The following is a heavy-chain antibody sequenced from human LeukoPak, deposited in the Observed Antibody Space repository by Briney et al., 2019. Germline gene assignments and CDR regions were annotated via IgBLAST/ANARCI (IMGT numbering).Heavy chain of an antibody. Sequence: GGSLRLSCAASEFTVSGTHMSWVRQAPGKGLEWVSAMYTGGTTYYADSVTGRFTVSRDTSRNTLFLHMDSLRAEDTAVYYCAKDEVTSGGGLASWGQGTLVIVSS. CDR3: AKDEVTSGGGLAS. CDR2: MYTGGTT. J-gene: IGHJ5*01. D-gene: IGHD2-21*02. V-gene: IGHV3-53*01. CDR1: EFTVSGTH.